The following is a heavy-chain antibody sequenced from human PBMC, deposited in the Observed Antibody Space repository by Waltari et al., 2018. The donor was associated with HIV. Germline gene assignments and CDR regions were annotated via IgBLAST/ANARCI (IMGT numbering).Heavy chain of an antibody. CDR2: INSDVSRT. V-gene: IGHV3-74*01. J-gene: IGHJ4*02. CDR3: AREGATSGSYFFDY. Sequence: EVQLVESGGGLVQHGGSLRLSCAGSGFRFSGYWMHWVRQAPGKGLVWVSRINSDVSRTNYADSVKGRFTISRDNAKNTVYLQMNSLRADDTAVYFCAREGATSGSYFFDYWGQGTLVTVSS. CDR1: GFRFSGYW. D-gene: IGHD1-26*01.